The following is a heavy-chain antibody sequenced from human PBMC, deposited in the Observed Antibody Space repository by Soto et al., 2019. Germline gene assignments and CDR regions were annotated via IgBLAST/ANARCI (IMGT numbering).Heavy chain of an antibody. CDR2: ITWDAGSA. CDR3: AKEKDRIFDY. V-gene: IGHV3-43*01. CDR1: GFTFDDHT. J-gene: IGHJ4*02. Sequence: SGGSLRLSCAGSGFTFDDHTMHWVRQAPGKDLEWVSLITWDAGSAFYADSVRGRFTISRDNSKNSLYLQMNSLRTEDSALYYCAKEKDRIFDYWGRGTQVTVSS.